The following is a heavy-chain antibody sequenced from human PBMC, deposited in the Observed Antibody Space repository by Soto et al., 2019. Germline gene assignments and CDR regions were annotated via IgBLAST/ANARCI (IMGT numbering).Heavy chain of an antibody. CDR2: ILYSGST. J-gene: IGHJ6*02. Sequence: PSETLSLTCNVSGASVSSGTYYWSWIRQPPGKGLEWLGYILYSGSTNYNPSLKSRVTMSVDSSKNQFSLKLSSVTAADTAVYYCARDRKYSYDYHYYSSGMDVWGQGTTVTVSS. CDR1: GASVSSGTYY. CDR3: ARDRKYSYDYHYYSSGMDV. D-gene: IGHD5-18*01. V-gene: IGHV4-61*01.